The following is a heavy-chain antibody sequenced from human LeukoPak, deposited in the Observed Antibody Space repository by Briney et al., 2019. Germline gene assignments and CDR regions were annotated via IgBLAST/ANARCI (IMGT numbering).Heavy chain of an antibody. J-gene: IGHJ6*03. D-gene: IGHD6-19*01. CDR2: ITSG. Sequence: GGSLSLSCAASGLTFSDYAMSWFRQAPGKGLEWVSGITSGFKGRFTISRDNSKNTLYLHMDSLRPDDTAIYYCTKELHVAVAVADYYYFYMDVWGRGAAVTVSS. CDR1: GLTFSDYA. CDR3: TKELHVAVAVADYYYFYMDV. V-gene: IGHV3-23*01.